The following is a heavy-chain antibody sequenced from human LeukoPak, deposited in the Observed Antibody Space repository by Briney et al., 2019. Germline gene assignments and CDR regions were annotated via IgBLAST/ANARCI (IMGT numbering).Heavy chain of an antibody. CDR3: ARGGDGFSSSWYYFDY. D-gene: IGHD6-13*01. CDR1: GYTFTSYG. V-gene: IGHV1-18*01. Sequence: ASVKVSCKASGYTFTSYGISWVGQAPGQGLEWMGWISAYNGNTNYAQKLQGRVTMTTDTSTSTAYMELRSLRSDDTAVYYCARGGDGFSSSWYYFDYWGQGTLVTVSS. CDR2: ISAYNGNT. J-gene: IGHJ4*02.